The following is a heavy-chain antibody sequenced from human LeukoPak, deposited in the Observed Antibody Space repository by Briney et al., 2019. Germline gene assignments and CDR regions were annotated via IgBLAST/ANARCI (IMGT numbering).Heavy chain of an antibody. CDR1: GFTFSSYG. V-gene: IGHV3-30*03. D-gene: IGHD5-24*01. CDR2: ISYDGSNK. CDR3: ARSAPGYNSDY. Sequence: PRGSLRLSCAASGFTFSSYGMHWVRQAPGKGLEWVAVISYDGSNKYYADSVKGRFTISRDNSKNTLYLQMNSLRAEDTAVYYCARSAPGYNSDYWGQGTLVTVSS. J-gene: IGHJ4*02.